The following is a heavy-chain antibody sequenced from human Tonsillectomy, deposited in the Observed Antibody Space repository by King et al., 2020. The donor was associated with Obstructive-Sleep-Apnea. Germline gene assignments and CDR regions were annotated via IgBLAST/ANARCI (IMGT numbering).Heavy chain of an antibody. CDR3: ARGYGDYGDGFDY. J-gene: IGHJ4*02. V-gene: IGHV3-13*01. D-gene: IGHD4-17*01. Sequence: VQLVESGGGLVQPGGSLRLSCAASGFTFSSYDMHWVRHATGKGLEWVSAIGTAGDTYYPGSVKGRFTISRENAKNSFYLQMNSLRAGDTAVYYCARGYGDYGDGFDYWGQGTLVTVSS. CDR1: GFTFSSYD. CDR2: IGTAGDT.